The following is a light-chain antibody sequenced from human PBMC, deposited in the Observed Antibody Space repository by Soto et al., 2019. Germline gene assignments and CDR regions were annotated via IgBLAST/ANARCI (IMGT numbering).Light chain of an antibody. Sequence: EIVLTQSPATLSLSPGERATLSCRASQSVNTYLAWYQQKPGQPPRLLIYDASTRATGIPARFSGSGSGTDFTLTISGLEPEDFVVYYCQQRSNSLTFGQGTRL. CDR3: QQRSNSLT. CDR1: QSVNTY. CDR2: DAS. J-gene: IGKJ5*01. V-gene: IGKV3-11*01.